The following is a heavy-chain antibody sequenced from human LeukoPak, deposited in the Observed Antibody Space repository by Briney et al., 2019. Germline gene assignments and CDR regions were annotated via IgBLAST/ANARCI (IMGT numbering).Heavy chain of an antibody. Sequence: GGSLRLSCAASGFTFDDYGMSWVRQAPGKGLEWVSGINWNGGSTGYADSVKGRFTISRDNAKNSLYLQMNSLRAEDTALYYCAREMGTVTTNYYYYYMDVWGKGTTVTVSS. CDR2: INWNGGST. CDR3: AREMGTVTTNYYYYYMDV. V-gene: IGHV3-20*04. J-gene: IGHJ6*03. CDR1: GFTFDDYG. D-gene: IGHD4-17*01.